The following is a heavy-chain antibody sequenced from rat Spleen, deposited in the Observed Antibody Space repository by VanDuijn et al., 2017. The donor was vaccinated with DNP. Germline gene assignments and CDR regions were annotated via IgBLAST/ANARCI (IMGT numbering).Heavy chain of an antibody. J-gene: IGHJ2*01. Sequence: EVQLVETGGSLVQPGRSLKLTCATSGFTFSYAWMHWVRHSPEKQFEWVAQIKAKSNNYATYYAESVKGRFTISRDDSKSSVYLQMNSLKEEDTAIYYCIWDYKNHFDYWGQGVMVTVSS. CDR3: IWDYKNHFDY. V-gene: IGHV6-8*01. CDR2: IKAKSNNYAT. CDR1: GFTFSYAW. D-gene: IGHD1-10*01.